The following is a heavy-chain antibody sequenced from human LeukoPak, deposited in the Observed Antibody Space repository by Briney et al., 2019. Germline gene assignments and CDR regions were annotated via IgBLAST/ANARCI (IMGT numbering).Heavy chain of an antibody. V-gene: IGHV3-21*01. Sequence: PGGSLRLSCAASGFTFSSYSMNRVRQAPGKGLEWVSSLNPNYRYIYYTDSVQGRFTVSRDNVKNSLYLQMNTLRAEDTAVYYCAREDAEAFDIWGQGTMVTVSS. CDR3: AREDAEAFDI. CDR1: GFTFSSYS. CDR2: LNPNYRYI. J-gene: IGHJ3*02.